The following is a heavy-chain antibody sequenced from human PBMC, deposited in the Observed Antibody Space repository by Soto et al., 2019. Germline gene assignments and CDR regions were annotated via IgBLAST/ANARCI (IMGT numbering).Heavy chain of an antibody. CDR3: ARDSSSWYSLPFDA. J-gene: IGHJ4*02. Sequence: PSETLSLTCTVSGGSISSSSYYRGWIRQPPGKGLEWIGSIYYSGSTYYNPSLKSRVTISVDTSKNQFSLKLSSVTAADTAVYYWARDSSSWYSLPFDAWGQGTLVTVS. D-gene: IGHD6-13*01. CDR2: IYYSGST. CDR1: GGSISSSSYY. V-gene: IGHV4-39*02.